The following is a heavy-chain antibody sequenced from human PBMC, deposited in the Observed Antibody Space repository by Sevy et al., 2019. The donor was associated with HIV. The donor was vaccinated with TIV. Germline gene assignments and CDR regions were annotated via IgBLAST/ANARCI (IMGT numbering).Heavy chain of an antibody. J-gene: IGHJ4*02. D-gene: IGHD1-26*01. V-gene: IGHV3-33*01. CDR1: GFTFSSYA. Sequence: GGSLRLSCAASGFTFSSYAMHWVRQAPGKGLEWVGFIWHDESQKYYAESVRGRFTFSRDNSKNTLFLQVSSLRAEDTAVYYCARGRVAATTSYYFDYWGQGTLVTVSS. CDR2: IWHDESQK. CDR3: ARGRVAATTSYYFDY.